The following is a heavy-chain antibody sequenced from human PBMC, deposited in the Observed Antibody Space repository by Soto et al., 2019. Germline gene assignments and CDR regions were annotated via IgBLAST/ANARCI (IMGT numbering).Heavy chain of an antibody. D-gene: IGHD3-9*01. CDR2: IIPILGIA. Sequence: GASVKVSCKASGGTFSSYTISWVRQAPGQGLEWMGRIIPILGIANYAQKFQGRVTITADKSTSTAYMELSSLRSEDTAVYYCAREGYDILTGYLPPYYYYYYMDVWGKGTTVTVSS. CDR3: AREGYDILTGYLPPYYYYYYMDV. J-gene: IGHJ6*03. CDR1: GGTFSSYT. V-gene: IGHV1-69*04.